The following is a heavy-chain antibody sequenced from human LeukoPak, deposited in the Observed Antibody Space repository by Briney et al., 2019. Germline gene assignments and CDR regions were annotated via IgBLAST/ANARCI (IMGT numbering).Heavy chain of an antibody. D-gene: IGHD4-11*01. Sequence: PGGSLRLSCAASGVTFSTYGMHWVRQAPGKGLEWVAVISYDGSNQFYADSVKGRFTISRDNSKNTLFLQMNSLRPEDTAVYYCARESDNSNSLDYWGQGTLVTVSS. CDR1: GVTFSTYG. CDR3: ARESDNSNSLDY. CDR2: ISYDGSNQ. J-gene: IGHJ4*02. V-gene: IGHV3-30*05.